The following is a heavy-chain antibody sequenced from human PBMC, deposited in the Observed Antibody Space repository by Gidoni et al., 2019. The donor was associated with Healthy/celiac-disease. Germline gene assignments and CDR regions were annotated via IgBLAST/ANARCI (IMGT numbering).Heavy chain of an antibody. CDR1: GFTFRSYA. CDR2: ISGSGGST. CDR3: AKAVFVVGATFRPRAYYFDY. D-gene: IGHD1-26*01. V-gene: IGHV3-23*01. Sequence: EVQLLESGGGLVQPGGSLRLSCAASGFTFRSYAMSWVRQAPGKGLEWVSAISGSGGSTYYADSVKGRFTISRDNSKNTLYLQMNSLRAEDTAVYYCAKAVFVVGATFRPRAYYFDYWGQGTLVTVSS. J-gene: IGHJ4*02.